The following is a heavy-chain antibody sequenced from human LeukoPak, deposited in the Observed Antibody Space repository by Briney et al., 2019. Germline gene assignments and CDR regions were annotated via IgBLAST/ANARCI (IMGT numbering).Heavy chain of an antibody. CDR3: ARDCGGSSPFDY. D-gene: IGHD2-15*01. CDR1: GFTFSSYE. V-gene: IGHV3-48*03. CDR2: ISSSGSTI. Sequence: HPGGSLRLSCAAPGFTFSSYEMHWVRQAPGKGLEWGSYISSSGSTIYYADSVKGRFTISRDNTKNSLYLQMNSLRAEDTAVYYCARDCGGSSPFDYWGQGTLVTVSS. J-gene: IGHJ4*02.